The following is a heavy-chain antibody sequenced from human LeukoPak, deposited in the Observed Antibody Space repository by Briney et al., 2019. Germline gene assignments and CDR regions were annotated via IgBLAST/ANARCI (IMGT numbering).Heavy chain of an antibody. J-gene: IGHJ4*02. CDR2: IYYSGST. D-gene: IGHD6-19*01. Sequence: SETLSLTCTVSGGSISSYYWSWIRQPPGKGLEWIGYIYYSGSTNYNPSLKSRVTISVDTSKNQFSLKLSSVTAADTAVYYCARYSSGWYDTPYYFDYWGQGTLVTVSS. V-gene: IGHV4-59*08. CDR3: ARYSSGWYDTPYYFDY. CDR1: GGSISSYY.